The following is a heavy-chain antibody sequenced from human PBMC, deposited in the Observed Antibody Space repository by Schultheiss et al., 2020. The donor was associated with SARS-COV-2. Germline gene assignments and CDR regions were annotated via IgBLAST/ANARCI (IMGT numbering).Heavy chain of an antibody. J-gene: IGHJ1*01. Sequence: GGSLRLSCAASGFTFSSYDMHWVRQAPGKGLEWVAVIWYDGSNKYYGDSVKGRFTISRDNAKSSLFLQMNSLRAEDTAVYYCARVGRDCSHGICYNAEYFQHWGQGTLVTVSS. D-gene: IGHD2-8*01. CDR1: GFTFSSYD. V-gene: IGHV3-33*01. CDR3: ARVGRDCSHGICYNAEYFQH. CDR2: IWYDGSNK.